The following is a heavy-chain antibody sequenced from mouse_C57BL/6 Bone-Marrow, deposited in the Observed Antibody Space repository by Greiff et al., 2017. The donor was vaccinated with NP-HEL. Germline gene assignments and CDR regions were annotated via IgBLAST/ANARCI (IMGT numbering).Heavy chain of an antibody. CDR3: ATSTYYYGSSPFAY. D-gene: IGHD1-1*01. CDR1: GYTFTDYN. Sequence: EVQLQQSGPELVKPGASVKIPCKASGYTFTDYNMDWVKQSHGKSLEWIGDINPNNGGTIYNQKFKGKATLTVDKSSSTAYMELRSLTSEDTAVYYCATSTYYYGSSPFAYWGQGTLVTVSA. CDR2: INPNNGGT. V-gene: IGHV1-18*01. J-gene: IGHJ3*01.